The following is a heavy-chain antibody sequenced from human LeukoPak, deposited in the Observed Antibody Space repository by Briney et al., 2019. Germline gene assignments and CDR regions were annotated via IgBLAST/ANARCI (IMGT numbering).Heavy chain of an antibody. D-gene: IGHD5-18*01. Sequence: GGSLRLSCAASGFTFSSYAMSWVRQAPGKGLEWVSAISGSGGSTYYADSVRGRFTISRDNSKNTLYLQINSLRAEDTALYYCARNSREYSYGSVDYWGHGALVTVSS. CDR2: ISGSGGST. CDR1: GFTFSSYA. J-gene: IGHJ4*01. V-gene: IGHV3-23*01. CDR3: ARNSREYSYGSVDY.